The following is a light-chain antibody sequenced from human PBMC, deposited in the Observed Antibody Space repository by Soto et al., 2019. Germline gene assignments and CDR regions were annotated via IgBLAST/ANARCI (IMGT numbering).Light chain of an antibody. V-gene: IGKV3-20*01. CDR2: GAS. Sequence: EIVLTQSPGTLSLSPGERATLSCRASQSISSSHLAWYQQKPGQAPRLLIYGASSRAIGIPDRFSGSGSGTVFTLTISRLEPEDFALYHCQHYDNSPVTFGGGTKVEIK. CDR1: QSISSSH. J-gene: IGKJ4*01. CDR3: QHYDNSPVT.